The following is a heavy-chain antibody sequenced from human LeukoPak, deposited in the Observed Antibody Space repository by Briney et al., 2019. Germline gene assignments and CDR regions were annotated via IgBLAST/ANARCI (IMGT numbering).Heavy chain of an antibody. CDR1: GGSISSGGYY. CDR2: IYYSGST. Sequence: KSSETLSLTCTVSGGSISSGGYYWSWIRQPPGKGLEWIGYIYYSGSTNYNPSLKSRVTISVDTSKNQFSLKLSSVTAADTAVYYCARIIVELGNNWFDPWGQGTLVTVSS. J-gene: IGHJ5*02. V-gene: IGHV4-61*08. CDR3: ARIIVELGNNWFDP. D-gene: IGHD2-15*01.